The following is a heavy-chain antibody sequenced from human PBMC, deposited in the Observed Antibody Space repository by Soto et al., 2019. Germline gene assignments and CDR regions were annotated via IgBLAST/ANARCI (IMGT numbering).Heavy chain of an antibody. CDR1: GGSLSGYY. V-gene: IGHV4-34*01. D-gene: IGHD5-12*01. CDR3: ARGQEGGEAKH. J-gene: IGHJ1*01. CDR2: VKDGGHT. Sequence: QVQLQQWGAGLLKPSETLSLNCAVTGGSLSGYYWSWIRQPPGKGLEWIGEVKDGGHTNYSPSLGTPVHISTDTSNHDFSVGLNSVGAEDAGVYSCARGQEGGEAKHWGQESLVTDPS.